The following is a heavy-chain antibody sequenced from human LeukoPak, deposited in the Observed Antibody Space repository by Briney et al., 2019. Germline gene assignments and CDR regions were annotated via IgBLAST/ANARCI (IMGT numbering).Heavy chain of an antibody. D-gene: IGHD5-24*01. V-gene: IGHV3-48*01. CDR3: ATQRDGYNAPFDH. J-gene: IGHJ5*02. CDR2: ISSSSSTI. Sequence: GGSLRLSCAASGFTFSSYSMNWVRQAPGKGLEWVSYISSSSSTIYYADSVKGRFTISRDNAKNSLYLQMNSLRAEDTAVYYCATQRDGYNAPFDHWGQGTLVTVSS. CDR1: GFTFSSYS.